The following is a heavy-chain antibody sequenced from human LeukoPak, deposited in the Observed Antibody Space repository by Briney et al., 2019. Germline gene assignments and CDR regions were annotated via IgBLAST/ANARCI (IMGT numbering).Heavy chain of an antibody. CDR3: ARDLHPRYYLPDY. CDR2: INQDGSEK. J-gene: IGHJ4*02. CDR1: GFTFSNYW. Sequence: PGGSLRLSCAVSGFTFSNYWVSWVRQAPGKGLEWVANINQDGSEKYYVGSVRGRFTISRDNAKNSLYLQMNSLRAEDTAVYYCARDLHPRYYLPDYWGQGTLVTVSS. V-gene: IGHV3-7*04. D-gene: IGHD1-26*01.